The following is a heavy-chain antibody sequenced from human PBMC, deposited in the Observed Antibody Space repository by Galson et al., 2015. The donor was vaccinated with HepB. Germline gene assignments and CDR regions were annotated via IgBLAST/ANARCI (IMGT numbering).Heavy chain of an antibody. D-gene: IGHD2-2*01. CDR2: ISGSGGST. CDR3: AKEGGDIVVVPALYGMDV. V-gene: IGHV3-23*01. CDR1: GFTFSSYA. J-gene: IGHJ6*02. Sequence: SLRLSCAASGFTFSSYAMSWVRQAPGKGLEWVSAISGSGGSTYYADSVKGRFTISRDNPKNTLYLQMNSLRAEDTAVYYCAKEGGDIVVVPALYGMDVWGQGTTVTVSS.